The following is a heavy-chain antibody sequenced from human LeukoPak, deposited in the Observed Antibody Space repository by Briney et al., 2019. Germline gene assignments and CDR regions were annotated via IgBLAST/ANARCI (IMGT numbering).Heavy chain of an antibody. J-gene: IGHJ4*02. CDR3: ARGGQSKYDSSGYLNYFDY. V-gene: IGHV3-64*01. CDR2: ISSNGGST. CDR1: GFTFSSYV. D-gene: IGHD3-22*01. Sequence: AGGSLRLSCAASGFTFSSYVMYWVRQAPGKGLEYVSSISSNGGSTYCANSVKGRFTISRDNSKNTLYLQMGSLRAEDMAVYYCARGGQSKYDSSGYLNYFDYWGQGTLVTVSS.